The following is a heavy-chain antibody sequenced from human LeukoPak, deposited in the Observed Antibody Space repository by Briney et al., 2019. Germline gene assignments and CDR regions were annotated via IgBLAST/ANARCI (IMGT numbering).Heavy chain of an antibody. V-gene: IGHV1-2*02. CDR2: INPNSGGT. CDR1: GYTFTGYY. Sequence: ASVKVSCTASGYTFTGYYMHWVRQAPGQGLEWMGWINPNSGGTNYAQKFQGRVTMTRDTSISTAYMELSRLRSDDTAVYYCARDSGYAYSIDYWGQGTLVTVSS. D-gene: IGHD5-12*01. J-gene: IGHJ4*02. CDR3: ARDSGYAYSIDY.